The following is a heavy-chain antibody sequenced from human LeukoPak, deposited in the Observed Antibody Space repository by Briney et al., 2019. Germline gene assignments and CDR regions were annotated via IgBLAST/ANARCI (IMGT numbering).Heavy chain of an antibody. CDR2: IYYSGST. J-gene: IGHJ5*02. D-gene: IGHD4-23*01. CDR3: AREPVGYNWFDP. CDR1: GGSISSSY. Sequence: PSETLSLTCTVSGGSISSSYWSWIRQPPGKGLEWIGYIYYSGSTNYNPSLKSRVTISVDTSKNQFSLKLSSVTAADTAVYYCAREPVGYNWFDPWGQGTLVTVSS. V-gene: IGHV4-59*01.